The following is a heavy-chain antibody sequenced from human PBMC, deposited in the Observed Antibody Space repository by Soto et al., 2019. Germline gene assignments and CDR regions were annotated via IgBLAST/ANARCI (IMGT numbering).Heavy chain of an antibody. J-gene: IGHJ3*02. V-gene: IGHV3-33*01. CDR2: TWYDGTNK. Sequence: QVQLVESGGGVVLPGGSLRISCAASGFPFSVYGMHWVRQAPGKGLEWVAVTWYDGTNKYYAESVKGRFIISRDNSENTLYLQMNSLRAEDTAVYHCARPQGDYGDYLRAFDIWGPGTTVTVSS. CDR1: GFPFSVYG. CDR3: ARPQGDYGDYLRAFDI. D-gene: IGHD4-17*01.